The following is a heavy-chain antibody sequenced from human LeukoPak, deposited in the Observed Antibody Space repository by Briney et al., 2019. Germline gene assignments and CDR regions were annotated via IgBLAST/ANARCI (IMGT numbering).Heavy chain of an antibody. CDR3: ARERKVGLRYFDWTIDY. CDR1: GFTFSSYA. D-gene: IGHD3-9*01. J-gene: IGHJ4*02. Sequence: GGSLRLSCAASGFTFSSYAMHWVRQAPGKGLEYVSAISSNGGSTYYANSVKGRFTISRDNSKNTLYLQMGSLRAEDMAVYNCARERKVGLRYFDWTIDYWGQGTLVTVSS. CDR2: ISSNGGST. V-gene: IGHV3-64*01.